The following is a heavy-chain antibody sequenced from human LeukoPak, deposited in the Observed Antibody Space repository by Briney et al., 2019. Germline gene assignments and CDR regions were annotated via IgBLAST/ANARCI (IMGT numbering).Heavy chain of an antibody. J-gene: IGHJ1*01. CDR2: TYYRSKWYN. CDR1: GDSVSGNRAA. Sequence: SQTLSLTCAISGDSVSGNRAAWNWIRQSPSRGLEWLGRTYYRSKWYNDYAVSVKSRITINPDTSKNQFSLQLNSVTPEDTAVYYCATSGWYQEYFQYWSQGTLVTVSS. D-gene: IGHD6-19*01. CDR3: ATSGWYQEYFQY. V-gene: IGHV6-1*01.